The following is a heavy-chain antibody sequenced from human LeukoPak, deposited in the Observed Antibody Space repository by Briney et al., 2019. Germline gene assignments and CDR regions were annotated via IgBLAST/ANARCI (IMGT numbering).Heavy chain of an antibody. CDR1: GFNFSVYW. V-gene: IGHV3-7*01. D-gene: IGHD3-10*02. Sequence: GGSLRLSCSASGFNFSVYWMTWVRQPPGKGLDWVANIKDDGSDKYYMESVKGRFTISRDNAKNSLHLQMNSLRAEEPAVYYCAELGITMIGGVWGKGTTVTISS. CDR2: IKDDGSDK. CDR3: AELGITMIGGV. J-gene: IGHJ6*04.